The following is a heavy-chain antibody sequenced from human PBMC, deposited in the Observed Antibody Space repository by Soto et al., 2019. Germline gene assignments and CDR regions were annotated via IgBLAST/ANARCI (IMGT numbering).Heavy chain of an antibody. CDR2: VWYDGRNK. J-gene: IGHJ5*02. CDR3: ARYRDTSGHFSWFDP. CDR1: GFTFSSYG. D-gene: IGHD3-22*01. Sequence: GGSLRLSCAASGFTFSSYGIHWVRQAPGRGLEWVAVVWYDGRNKNYADSVEGRFTISKDNSKNTVYLQMNSLRVEDTAVYYCARYRDTSGHFSWFDPWGQGTLVTVSS. V-gene: IGHV3-33*01.